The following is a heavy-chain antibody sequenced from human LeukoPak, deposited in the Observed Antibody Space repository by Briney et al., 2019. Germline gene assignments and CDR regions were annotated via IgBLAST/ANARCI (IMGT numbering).Heavy chain of an antibody. V-gene: IGHV4-4*07. D-gene: IGHD3-16*02. CDR2: IYTSGST. CDR3: ASGGTYDYVWGSYRPNDAFDI. J-gene: IGHJ3*02. CDR1: GGSIGSYY. Sequence: KPSETLSLTCTVSGGSIGSYYWSWIRQPAGKGLEWIGRIYTSGSTNYNPSLKSRVTTSVDTSKNQFSLKLSSVTAADTAVYYCASGGTYDYVWGSYRPNDAFDIWSQGTMVTVSS.